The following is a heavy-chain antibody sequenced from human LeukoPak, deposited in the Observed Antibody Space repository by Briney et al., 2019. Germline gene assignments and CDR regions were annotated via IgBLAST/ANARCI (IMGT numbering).Heavy chain of an antibody. J-gene: IGHJ1*01. Sequence: GXSLRLSCAASGFTFSTYWMHWVRQAPGKGLLWVSRINTDGSITNYADSVKGRFTISRDNAKNTLYLQMNSLRSEDTAVYYCARVPPSVGEATSEYFQDWGQGTLVTVSS. D-gene: IGHD1-26*01. CDR1: GFTFSTYW. CDR3: ARVPPSVGEATSEYFQD. V-gene: IGHV3-74*01. CDR2: INTDGSIT.